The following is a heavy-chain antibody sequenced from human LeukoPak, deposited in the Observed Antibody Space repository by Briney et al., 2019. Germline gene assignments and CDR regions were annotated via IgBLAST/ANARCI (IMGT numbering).Heavy chain of an antibody. CDR3: ARVGNGYVMDY. CDR1: GFTFSRYW. D-gene: IGHD5-12*01. V-gene: IGHV3-7*01. J-gene: IGHJ4*02. Sequence: GGSLRLTCAASGFTFSRYWMSGVRQAPGKGLEWVANIKQDGSEKYYVDSVKGRFTISRDNAKNSLYLQMNSLRAEDTAVYYCARVGNGYVMDYWGQGTLVTVSS. CDR2: IKQDGSEK.